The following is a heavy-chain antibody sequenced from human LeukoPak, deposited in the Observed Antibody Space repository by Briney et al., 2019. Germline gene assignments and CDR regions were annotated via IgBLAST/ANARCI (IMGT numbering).Heavy chain of an antibody. Sequence: PGGSLRLSCAASGFTFSNFPMHWVRQAPGKGLEWVAVISSDGNHEYYADSVKGRFTISRDNSKNTVYLQMNSLRAEDTAVCYCARAVVTPEYYHYYLDVWGKGTTVTVSS. V-gene: IGHV3-30*01. CDR2: ISSDGNHE. CDR1: GFTFSNFP. J-gene: IGHJ6*03. CDR3: ARAVVTPEYYHYYLDV. D-gene: IGHD4-23*01.